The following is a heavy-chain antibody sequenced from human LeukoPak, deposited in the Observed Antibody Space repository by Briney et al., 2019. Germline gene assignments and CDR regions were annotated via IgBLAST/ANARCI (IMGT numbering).Heavy chain of an antibody. J-gene: IGHJ4*02. D-gene: IGHD2-21*01. Sequence: SETLSLTCTVSGGSISSYYWSWIRQPPGKGLEWIGYIFYSGSTNYNPSLKSRVTISVDTSKNQFSLKLSSVTAADTAVYYCASGDVFPPRGRLFDYWGQGTLVTVSS. V-gene: IGHV4-59*01. CDR2: IFYSGST. CDR3: ASGDVFPPRGRLFDY. CDR1: GGSISSYY.